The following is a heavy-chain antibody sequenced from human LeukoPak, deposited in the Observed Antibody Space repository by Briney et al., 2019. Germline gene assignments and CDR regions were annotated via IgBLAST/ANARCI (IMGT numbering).Heavy chain of an antibody. CDR2: IGSDNKP. Sequence: GGPLRLSCEASGFTFSAYAMTCVCQAPGQGLEWVSSIGSDNKPHYSESVKGRFAISRDSSKSMLFLQPNSLRAEDTALYYCAGDRQYYVAMDVWGQGTTVTVSS. D-gene: IGHD3-10*02. CDR1: GFTFSAYA. CDR3: AGDRQYYVAMDV. J-gene: IGHJ6*02. V-gene: IGHV3-23*05.